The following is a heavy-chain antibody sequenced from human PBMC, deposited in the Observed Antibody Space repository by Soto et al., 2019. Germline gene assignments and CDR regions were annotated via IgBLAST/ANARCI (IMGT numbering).Heavy chain of an antibody. V-gene: IGHV1-18*01. D-gene: IGHD4-17*01. CDR2: ITGYKGDT. Sequence: QIHLEQSGAELKTPGASVRVSCKASGYAFTSYGFSWVRQAPGQGLEWMGWITGYKGDTKYAQKFQDRVTMTRDISTSTAYIELRSLTSDDTAVYYCARNTAGNYEYWGQGSLVIVSS. J-gene: IGHJ4*02. CDR1: GYAFTSYG. CDR3: ARNTAGNYEY.